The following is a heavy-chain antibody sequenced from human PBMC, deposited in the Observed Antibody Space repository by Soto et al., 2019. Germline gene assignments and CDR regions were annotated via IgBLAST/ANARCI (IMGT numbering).Heavy chain of an antibody. CDR3: ARLMHYSHSGGSSHSGFDM. Sequence: ASVKVSCKASGYTFTDYFIHWVRQAPGQVLEWIGWINPYSCGADLSQKFQGRVTMNRDTSISTAYMEVSSLRSDDTAVFYCARLMHYSHSGGSSHSGFDMWGQGTLVTVSS. CDR2: INPYSCGA. CDR1: GYTFTDYF. D-gene: IGHD2-21*01. J-gene: IGHJ3*02. V-gene: IGHV1-2*02.